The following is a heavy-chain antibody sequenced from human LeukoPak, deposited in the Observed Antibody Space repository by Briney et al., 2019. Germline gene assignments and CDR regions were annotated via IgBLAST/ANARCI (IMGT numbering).Heavy chain of an antibody. CDR2: INSDGSWT. CDR1: GYYW. CDR3: VSFYETY. Sequence: RAGGSLRLSCAASGYYWMHWVRQVPGKGLGWVSHINSDGSWTSYADSVKGRFTISKDNAKNTVYLQMNSLRAEDTAVYYCVSFYETYWGRGTLVTVSS. J-gene: IGHJ4*02. D-gene: IGHD2/OR15-2a*01. V-gene: IGHV3-74*01.